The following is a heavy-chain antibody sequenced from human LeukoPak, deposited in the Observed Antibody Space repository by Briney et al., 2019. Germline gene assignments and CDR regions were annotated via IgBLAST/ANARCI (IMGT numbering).Heavy chain of an antibody. J-gene: IGHJ4*02. D-gene: IGHD1-1*01. CDR3: ARDKIEGPTKLDY. V-gene: IGHV3-7*01. Sequence: GGSLRLSCEASGFTFGSYYMSWVRRAPGKGLEWVANIKQDESEKYYVDSLKGRFTISRDNAKNSLYLQMNSLRAEDTAVYYCARDKIEGPTKLDYWGQGILVTVSS. CDR2: IKQDESEK. CDR1: GFTFGSYY.